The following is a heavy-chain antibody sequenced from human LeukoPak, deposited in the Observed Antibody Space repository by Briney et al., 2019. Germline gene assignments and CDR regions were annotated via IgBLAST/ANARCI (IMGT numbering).Heavy chain of an antibody. Sequence: GGSLRLSCAASGFTFSSYGMHWVRQAPGKGLEWVAFIRYDGSNKYYADSVKGRSAISRDNSKNTLYLQINSLRAEDTAVYYCAKTLRASLPGYSSSWLYYFDYWGQGTLVTVSS. CDR2: IRYDGSNK. CDR1: GFTFSSYG. V-gene: IGHV3-30*02. D-gene: IGHD6-13*01. CDR3: AKTLRASLPGYSSSWLYYFDY. J-gene: IGHJ4*02.